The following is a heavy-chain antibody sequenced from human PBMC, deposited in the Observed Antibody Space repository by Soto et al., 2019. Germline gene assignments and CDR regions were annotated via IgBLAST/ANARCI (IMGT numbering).Heavy chain of an antibody. Sequence: QVQLVQSGAEVKKPGASVKVSCKATGYTFTTYDINWVRQATGQGLEWMGWMNPNSGDTGYAQKLQGRVTMTTDASISTAYMELSTLTSEDTAVYYCVRGLEWLRNYWGQGTRVTVSS. CDR3: VRGLEWLRNY. D-gene: IGHD5-12*01. CDR1: GYTFTTYD. V-gene: IGHV1-8*01. CDR2: MNPNSGDT. J-gene: IGHJ4*02.